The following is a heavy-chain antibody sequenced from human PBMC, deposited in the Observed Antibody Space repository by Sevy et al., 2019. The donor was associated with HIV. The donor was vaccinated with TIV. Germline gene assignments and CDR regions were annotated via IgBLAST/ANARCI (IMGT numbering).Heavy chain of an antibody. CDR1: GLTVSDHY. D-gene: IGHD3-3*01. V-gene: IGHV3-72*01. J-gene: IGHJ4*02. Sequence: GGSLRLSCAASGLTVSDHYMDWVRQAPGKGLEWVGRTKNKANTYTTEYAAPVKGRFTISSDDSWNSMYLQMNSLKTEYTAVYYCVGSNKNYDLNSWGQGTLVTVSS. CDR2: TKNKANTYTT. CDR3: VGSNKNYDLNS.